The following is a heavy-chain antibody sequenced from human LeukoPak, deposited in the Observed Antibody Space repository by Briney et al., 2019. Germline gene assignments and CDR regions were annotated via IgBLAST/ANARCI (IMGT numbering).Heavy chain of an antibody. J-gene: IGHJ4*02. CDR3: ATRQYYYDSSGYYY. D-gene: IGHD3-22*01. V-gene: IGHV1-24*01. Sequence: ASVKVSCKVSGYTLTELSMHWVRQAPGKGLEWMGGFDPEDGETIYAQKFQGRVTMTEDTSTDTAYMELSSLRFEDTAVYYCATRQYYYDSSGYYYWGQGTLVTVSS. CDR1: GYTLTELS. CDR2: FDPEDGET.